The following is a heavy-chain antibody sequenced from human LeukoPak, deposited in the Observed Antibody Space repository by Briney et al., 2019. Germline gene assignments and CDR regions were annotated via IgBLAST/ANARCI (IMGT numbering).Heavy chain of an antibody. CDR1: GFTFSTYW. CDR3: ARDWHYNWNDANFDY. D-gene: IGHD1-1*01. V-gene: IGHV3-7*01. CDR2: IKQDGSEK. J-gene: IGHJ4*02. Sequence: GGSLRLSCEASGFTFSTYWMSWVRQAPGKGLEWVANIKQDGSEKYYVDSVKGRFTISRDNAKNSLYLQMNSLRAEDTAVYYCARDWHYNWNDANFDYWGQGTLVTVSS.